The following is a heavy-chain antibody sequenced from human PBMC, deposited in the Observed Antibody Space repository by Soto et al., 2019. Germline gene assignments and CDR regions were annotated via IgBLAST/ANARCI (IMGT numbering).Heavy chain of an antibody. CDR1: GGNISSYC. V-gene: IGHV4-59*01. Sequence: SVTKSVTCTVAGGNISSYCWSWIRKTTGKGLEWIGYIYYSGSTNYNPSLKSRVTISVDTSKNQFSLKLSSVTAADTAVYYCERVSPSPGDYYYYYMDVRGKGTTVTVSS. D-gene: IGHD3-10*01. J-gene: IGHJ6*03. CDR3: ERVSPSPGDYYYYYMDV. CDR2: IYYSGST.